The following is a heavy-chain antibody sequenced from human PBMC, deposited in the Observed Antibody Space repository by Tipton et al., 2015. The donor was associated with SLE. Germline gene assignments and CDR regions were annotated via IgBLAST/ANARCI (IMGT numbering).Heavy chain of an antibody. V-gene: IGHV4-61*01. D-gene: IGHD3-9*01. CDR2: VSNRGRT. Sequence: TLSLTCTVSGGSVSSESNYWGWIRQTPGKGLVWIGYVSNRGRTNYNPSLKSRVTISVDTSKNQFSLKLNSVTAADTGVYYCARDVANFAEASYGLDLWGQGTTVTVSS. CDR1: GGSVSSESNY. J-gene: IGHJ6*02. CDR3: ARDVANFAEASYGLDL.